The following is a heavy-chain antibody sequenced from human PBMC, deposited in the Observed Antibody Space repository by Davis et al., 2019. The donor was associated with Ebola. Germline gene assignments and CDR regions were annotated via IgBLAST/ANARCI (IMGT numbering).Heavy chain of an antibody. CDR3: ARAAGTDAGVYFVN. J-gene: IGHJ4*02. D-gene: IGHD3-10*01. CDR1: GFTFSNSG. CDR2: ISYDGSRR. V-gene: IGHV3-33*08. Sequence: PGGSLRLSCAASGFTFSNSGMYWVRQAPSKGLEWVADISYDGSRRDYADFVKGRFTISRDNAKNTLYLQMSSLRAEDTAIYYCARAAGTDAGVYFVNWGQGILVTVSS.